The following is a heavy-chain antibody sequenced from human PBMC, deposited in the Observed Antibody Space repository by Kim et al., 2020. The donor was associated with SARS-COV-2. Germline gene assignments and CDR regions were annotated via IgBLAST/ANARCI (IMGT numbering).Heavy chain of an antibody. Sequence: ASVKVSCKASGYTFTSYYMHWVRQAPGQGLEWMGIINPSGGSTSYAQKFQGRVTMTRDTSTSTVYMELSSLRSEDTAVYYCARAIITVSKYGPNYDILTGYYSGWFDPWGQGTLVTVSS. CDR3: ARAIITVSKYGPNYDILTGYYSGWFDP. CDR1: GYTFTSYY. J-gene: IGHJ5*02. CDR2: INPSGGST. V-gene: IGHV1-46*01. D-gene: IGHD3-9*01.